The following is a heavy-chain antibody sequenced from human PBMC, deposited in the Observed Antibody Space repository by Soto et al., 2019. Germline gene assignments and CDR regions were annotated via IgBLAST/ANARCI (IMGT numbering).Heavy chain of an antibody. CDR3: ARDYYDGGGYYYF. J-gene: IGHJ4*02. Sequence: PCCSLRLSCAASGFPFNSYSMNLARKTPGKGLEWVSYITSSSRTVYYADSVKGRFTISRDNAKNSLYLQMNSLRDEDTAVYYCARDYYDGGGYYYFWGQGTLVTVSS. D-gene: IGHD3-22*01. CDR1: GFPFNSYS. V-gene: IGHV3-48*02. CDR2: ITSSSRTV.